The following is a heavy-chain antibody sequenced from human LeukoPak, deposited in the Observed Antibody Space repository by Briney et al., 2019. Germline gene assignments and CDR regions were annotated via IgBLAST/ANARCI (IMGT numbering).Heavy chain of an antibody. CDR1: GFTFSSYS. J-gene: IGHJ5*02. CDR2: ISSSSSYI. V-gene: IGHV3-21*01. Sequence: PGGALRLSCAASGFTFSSYSMNWVRQAPGKGLEWASSISSSSSYIYYADSVKGRFTISRDNAKNSLYLQMNSLRAEDTAVYYCARSGGGATTGWFDPWGQGTLVTVSS. D-gene: IGHD1-26*01. CDR3: ARSGGGATTGWFDP.